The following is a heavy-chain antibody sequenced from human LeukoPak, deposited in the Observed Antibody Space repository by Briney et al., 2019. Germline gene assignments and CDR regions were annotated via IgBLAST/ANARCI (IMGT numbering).Heavy chain of an antibody. V-gene: IGHV3-23*01. CDR3: VCYDNAAEYFHY. J-gene: IGHJ1*01. CDR2: ITTSGGST. Sequence: GSLRLSCAASGFTFSSYAMSWVRQAPGKGLEWVSSITTSGGSTSYADSVRGRFTISRDNSKNTLYLQMNSLRAEDTALYYCVCYDNAAEYFHYWGQGTLVTVSS. D-gene: IGHD3-22*01. CDR1: GFTFSSYA.